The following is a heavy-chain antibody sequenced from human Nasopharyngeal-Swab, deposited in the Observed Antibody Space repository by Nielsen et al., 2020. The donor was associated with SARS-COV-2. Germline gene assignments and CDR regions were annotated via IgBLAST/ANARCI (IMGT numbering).Heavy chain of an antibody. J-gene: IGHJ6*02. CDR2: IYHSGST. V-gene: IGHV4-30-2*04. D-gene: IGHD6-13*01. Sequence: WIRQPPGKGLEWIGYIYHSGSTYYNPSLKSRVTISADTSKNQFSLKLSSVTAADTAVYYCARDRAAAGPYYYYYYGMDVWGQGTTVTVSS. CDR3: ARDRAAAGPYYYYYYGMDV.